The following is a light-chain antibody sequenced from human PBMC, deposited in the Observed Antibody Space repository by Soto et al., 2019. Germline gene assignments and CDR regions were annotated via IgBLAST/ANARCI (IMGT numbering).Light chain of an antibody. V-gene: IGKV3-20*01. CDR2: GAS. Sequence: IVLTQSPGTLSLSPGERATLSCRASQSVSNNYLAWYQQKPGQAPRLLIYGASNRPTGIPDRFSGSGSGTDFTLTISRLEPEDFVVYYCQQYGNSPWTFGQGTKVDIK. CDR1: QSVSNNY. CDR3: QQYGNSPWT. J-gene: IGKJ1*01.